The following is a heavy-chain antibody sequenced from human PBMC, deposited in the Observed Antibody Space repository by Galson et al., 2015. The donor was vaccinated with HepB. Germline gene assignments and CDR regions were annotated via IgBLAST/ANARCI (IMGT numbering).Heavy chain of an antibody. CDR3: ARGGLVVVVDATLNNWFDP. Sequence: SLRLSCAASTFIFSTYSMNWVRQAPGKGLEWVSYISSSSTAIYYADSVKGRFTISRDNAKNSLYLQMNSLRSDDTAVYYCARGGLVVVVDATLNNWFDPWGQGTPVTVSS. D-gene: IGHD2-15*01. V-gene: IGHV3-48*04. J-gene: IGHJ5*02. CDR1: TFIFSTYS. CDR2: ISSSSTAI.